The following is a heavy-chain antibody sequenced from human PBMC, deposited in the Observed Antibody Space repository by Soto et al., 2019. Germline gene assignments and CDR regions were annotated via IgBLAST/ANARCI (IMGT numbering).Heavy chain of an antibody. V-gene: IGHV4-59*01. J-gene: IGHJ6*02. Sequence: PSETLSLTCTVSGGSISSYYWSWIRQPPGKGLEWIGYIYYSGSTNYNPSLKSRVTISVDTSKNQFSLKLSSVAAADTAVYYCARVNWNYSLYYYGMDVWGQGTTVTVSS. CDR1: GGSISSYY. CDR3: ARVNWNYSLYYYGMDV. D-gene: IGHD1-7*01. CDR2: IYYSGST.